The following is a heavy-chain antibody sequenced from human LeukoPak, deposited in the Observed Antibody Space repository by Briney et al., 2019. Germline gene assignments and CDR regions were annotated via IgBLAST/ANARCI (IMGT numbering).Heavy chain of an antibody. V-gene: IGHV1-8*01. Sequence: ASVKVSCKASGYTFTSYDINWVRQATGQGLEWMGWMNPNSGNTGYAQKFQGRVTITRNTSISTAYMELSSLRSGDTAVYYCARGSPWELTDYWGQGTLVTVSS. CDR3: ARGSPWELTDY. CDR1: GYTFTSYD. CDR2: MNPNSGNT. D-gene: IGHD1-26*01. J-gene: IGHJ4*02.